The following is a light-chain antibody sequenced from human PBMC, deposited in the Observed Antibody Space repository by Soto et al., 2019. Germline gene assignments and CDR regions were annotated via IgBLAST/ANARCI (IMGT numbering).Light chain of an antibody. CDR1: QDIINF. V-gene: IGKV1-33*01. J-gene: IGKJ2*01. CDR2: DAS. Sequence: DIQMTQSPSSLSASVGDRITITCRASQDIINFLNWYQQKPGKAPKILIYDASSLETGVPSRFSGSGSGTVFTFTISRLQPEDIATYYCQQNHNLPHTFGQGTRLDIK. CDR3: QQNHNLPHT.